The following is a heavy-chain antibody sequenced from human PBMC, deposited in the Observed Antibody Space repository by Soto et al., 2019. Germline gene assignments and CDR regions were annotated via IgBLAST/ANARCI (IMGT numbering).Heavy chain of an antibody. Sequence: QLQLQESGPGLVKPSETLSLTCTVSGGSISSSSYYWGWIRQPPGKGLEWIGSIYYSGSTYYNPSLKSRVTISVDTSKNQVSLKLSSVTAADTAVYYCAREAAAASEGVDYWGQGTLVTVSS. CDR2: IYYSGST. V-gene: IGHV4-39*02. J-gene: IGHJ4*02. D-gene: IGHD6-13*01. CDR3: AREAAAASEGVDY. CDR1: GGSISSSSYY.